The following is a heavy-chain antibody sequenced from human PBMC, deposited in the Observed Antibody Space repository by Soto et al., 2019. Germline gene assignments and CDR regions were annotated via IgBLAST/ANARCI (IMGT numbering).Heavy chain of an antibody. CDR1: GFTFSSYW. J-gene: IGHJ4*02. V-gene: IGHV3-74*01. Sequence: EVQLVESGGGLVQPGGSLRLSCAASGFTFSSYWMHWVRQAPGKGLVWVSRINSDGSSTSYADSVKGRFTITRDNAKNTLYLQMNSLRAEDTAVDYCGGTSLVVASATREDYWGQGTLVTVSS. D-gene: IGHD2-15*01. CDR3: GGTSLVVASATREDY. CDR2: INSDGSST.